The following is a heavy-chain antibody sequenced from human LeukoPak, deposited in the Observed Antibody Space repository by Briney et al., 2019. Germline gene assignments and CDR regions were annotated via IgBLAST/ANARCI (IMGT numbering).Heavy chain of an antibody. CDR1: GFTFSIYT. D-gene: IGHD6-19*01. CDR2: ISYDGSNK. Sequence: GGSLRLSCAASGFTFSIYTIHWVRQAPGKGLEWVALISYDGSNKYYGDSVKGRFTISRDNSKNTLYLQMNSLRADDTAVYYCARGGGSGWYSSENWFDPWGQGTLVTVSS. J-gene: IGHJ5*02. V-gene: IGHV3-30*04. CDR3: ARGGGSGWYSSENWFDP.